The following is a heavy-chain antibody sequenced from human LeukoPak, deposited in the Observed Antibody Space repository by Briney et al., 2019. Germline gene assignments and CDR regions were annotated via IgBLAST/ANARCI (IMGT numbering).Heavy chain of an antibody. J-gene: IGHJ1*01. CDR1: GGTFSSYA. CDR3: AREPGGSGTQIAGYFQY. D-gene: IGHD3-10*01. Sequence: ASVKVSCKASGGTFSSYAISWVRQAPGQGLEWMGGIIPIFGTANYAQKFQGRVTITADESTSTAYMELRSLRSEDTAVYCAREPGGSGTQIAGYFQYWGQGTLVTVSS. CDR2: IIPIFGTA. V-gene: IGHV1-69*13.